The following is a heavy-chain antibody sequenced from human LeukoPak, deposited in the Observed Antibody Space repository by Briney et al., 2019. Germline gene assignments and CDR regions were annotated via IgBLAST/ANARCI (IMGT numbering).Heavy chain of an antibody. Sequence: SPSPSPTCTVAGGSVISGNYGAWFRQPPGKAWGWFGYIYYSGSTNYNPSLKSRVTISVDTSKNQFSLKLSSVTAADTAMYYCARERWLGHSLDYWGQGTLVTVSS. CDR3: ARERWLGHSLDY. J-gene: IGHJ4*02. CDR1: GGSVISGNY. CDR2: IYYSGST. V-gene: IGHV4-61*01. D-gene: IGHD6-19*01.